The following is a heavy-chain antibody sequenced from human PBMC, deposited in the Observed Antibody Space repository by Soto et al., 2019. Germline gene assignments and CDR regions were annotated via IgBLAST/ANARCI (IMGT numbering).Heavy chain of an antibody. CDR3: ASDRYYDFWLLH. D-gene: IGHD3-3*01. J-gene: IGHJ1*01. Sequence: PXESLRLSCAASGFTFSSYAMSWVRQAPGKGLEWVSAISGSGGGTYYADAVKGRFTISRDNSKNTLYLQMNSLRVEDTAVYYCASDRYYDFWLLHWGQGTLVTVSS. CDR2: ISGSGGGT. CDR1: GFTFSSYA. V-gene: IGHV3-23*01.